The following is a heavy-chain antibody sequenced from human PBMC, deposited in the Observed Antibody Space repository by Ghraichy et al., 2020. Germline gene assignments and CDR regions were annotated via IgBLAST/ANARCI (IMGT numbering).Heavy chain of an antibody. CDR2: IYYSGST. CDR1: GGSISSGDYY. V-gene: IGHV4-30-4*01. D-gene: IGHD2-2*01. CDR3: ARAGGLIVVVPAALSPFDY. Sequence: SETLSLTCTVSGGSISSGDYYWSWIRQPPGKGLEWIGYIYYSGSTYYNPSLKSRVTISVDTSKNQFSLKLSSVTAADTAVYYCARAGGLIVVVPAALSPFDYWGQGTLVTVSS. J-gene: IGHJ4*02.